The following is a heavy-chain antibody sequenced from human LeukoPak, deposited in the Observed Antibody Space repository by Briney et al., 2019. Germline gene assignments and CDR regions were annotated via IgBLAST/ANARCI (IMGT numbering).Heavy chain of an antibody. V-gene: IGHV3-66*01. CDR2: IYSGGST. J-gene: IGHJ4*02. CDR1: GFTVSSNY. Sequence: GGSLRPSCAASGFTVSSNYMSWVRQAPGKGLEWVSVIYSGGSTYYADSVKGRFTISRDNSKNTLYLQMNSLRAEDTAVYYCASSEWFGELLPDYWGQGTLVTVSS. CDR3: ASSEWFGELLPDY. D-gene: IGHD3-10*01.